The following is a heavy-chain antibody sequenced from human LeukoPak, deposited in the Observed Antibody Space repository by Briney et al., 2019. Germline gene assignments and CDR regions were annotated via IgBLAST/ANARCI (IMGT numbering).Heavy chain of an antibody. D-gene: IGHD6-19*01. CDR2: IHPSDGVT. J-gene: IGHJ4*02. Sequence: ASVKVSCKASGYTFTSHCIHWVRQAPGQGLEWMGLIHPSDGVTTYAQNFQGRVTVTRDTSTSTVYMELSSLRSEDTAVYYCERDNIGSSGWTGLGYWGQGTLVTVSS. V-gene: IGHV1-46*01. CDR3: ERDNIGSSGWTGLGY. CDR1: GYTFTSHC.